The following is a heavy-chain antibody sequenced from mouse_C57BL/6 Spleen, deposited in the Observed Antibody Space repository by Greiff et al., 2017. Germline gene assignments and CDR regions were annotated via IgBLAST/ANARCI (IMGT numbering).Heavy chain of an antibody. CDR3: ARVTTESHRYFDV. J-gene: IGHJ1*03. Sequence: VQLQQPGAELVRPGSSVKLSCKASGYTFTSYWMHWVKQRPIQGLEWIGNIDPSDSDTHYNQKFKDKATLTVDKSSSTAYMQLSSLTSEDSAVXYCARVTTESHRYFDVWGTGTTVTVSS. CDR1: GYTFTSYW. V-gene: IGHV1-52*01. CDR2: IDPSDSDT. D-gene: IGHD2-13*01.